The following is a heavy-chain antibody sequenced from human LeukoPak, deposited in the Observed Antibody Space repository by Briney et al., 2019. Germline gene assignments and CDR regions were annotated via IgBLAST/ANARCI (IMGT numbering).Heavy chain of an antibody. V-gene: IGHV3-7*01. J-gene: IGHJ4*02. Sequence: GGSLRLSCAASGFTFSNNWMTWVRQAPGKGLEWVASVNKDGNQKYYVDSLKGRFTISRDNAKNSLYLQMNSLRAEDTAVYYCARELAGHYYGSGSSFDYWGQGTLVTVSS. CDR2: VNKDGNQK. D-gene: IGHD3-10*01. CDR1: GFTFSNNW. CDR3: ARELAGHYYGSGSSFDY.